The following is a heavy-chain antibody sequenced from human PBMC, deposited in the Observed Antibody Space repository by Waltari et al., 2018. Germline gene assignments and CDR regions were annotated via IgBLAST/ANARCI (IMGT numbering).Heavy chain of an antibody. Sequence: QLQLQESGPGLVKPSETLSLTCTVSGGSISSSSYYWGWIRQPPGKGLGWIGSIYYRGSTYYNPSLKSRVTISVDTSKNQFSLKLSSLTAADTAVYYCARHEEAYCGGDCYPYYFDYWGQGTLVTVSS. CDR3: ARHEEAYCGGDCYPYYFDY. J-gene: IGHJ4*02. V-gene: IGHV4-39*01. D-gene: IGHD2-21*02. CDR1: GGSISSSSYY. CDR2: IYYRGST.